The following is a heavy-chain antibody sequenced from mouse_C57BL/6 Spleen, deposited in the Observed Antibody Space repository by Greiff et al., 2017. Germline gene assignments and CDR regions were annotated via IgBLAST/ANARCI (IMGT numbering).Heavy chain of an antibody. J-gene: IGHJ1*03. CDR1: GYSITSGYY. D-gene: IGHD2-4*01. Sequence: DVKLQESGPGLVKPSQSLSLTCSVTGYSITSGYYWNWIRQFPGNKLEWMGYISYDGSNNYNPSLKNRISITRDTSKNQFFLKLNSVTTEDTATYYCARDGDDYDGDWYFDVWGTGTTVTVSS. V-gene: IGHV3-6*01. CDR2: ISYDGSN. CDR3: ARDGDDYDGDWYFDV.